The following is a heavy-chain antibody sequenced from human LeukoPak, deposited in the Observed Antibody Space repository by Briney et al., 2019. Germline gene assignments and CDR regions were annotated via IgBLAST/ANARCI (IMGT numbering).Heavy chain of an antibody. Sequence: SETLSLTCAVYGGSFSGYYWSWIRQPPGKGLEWIGEINHSGSTNYNPSLKSRVTISVDTSKNQFSLKLSSVTAADTAVYYCARIYGDYGGGAFDIWGQGTMVTVSS. J-gene: IGHJ3*02. CDR3: ARIYGDYGGGAFDI. V-gene: IGHV4-34*01. D-gene: IGHD4-17*01. CDR1: GGSFSGYY. CDR2: INHSGST.